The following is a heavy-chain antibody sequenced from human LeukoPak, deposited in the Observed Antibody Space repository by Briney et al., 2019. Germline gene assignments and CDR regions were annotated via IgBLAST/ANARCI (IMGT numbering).Heavy chain of an antibody. CDR3: ARGVEPLAANTLAY. CDR1: GFTAITND. Sequence: PGGSLRLSCAPSGFTAITNDMTWAGQAPGKGLEWVSVLYSDGNTKYADSVQGRFTISRDNSKHTLYLEMNSLSPDDTAVYYCARGVEPLAANTLAYWGQGTLVTVSS. CDR2: LYSDGNT. V-gene: IGHV3-53*01. J-gene: IGHJ4*02. D-gene: IGHD1-14*01.